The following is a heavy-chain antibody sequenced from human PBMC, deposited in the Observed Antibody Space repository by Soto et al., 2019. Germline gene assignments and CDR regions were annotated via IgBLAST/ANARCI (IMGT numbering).Heavy chain of an antibody. CDR3: AKHNARQQLGGNYYYIMDV. Sequence: QVQLVQSGAEVKKPGSSVKISCKASGGTFRTNAFSWVRQAPGQGLEWMGGIIPIFPTPDYPQKFQGRVTITANESTTTTYMELSSLRTEDTATYYSAKHNARQQLGGNYYYIMDVWGQGTTVTVSS. V-gene: IGHV1-69*12. CDR1: GGTFRTNA. J-gene: IGHJ6*02. D-gene: IGHD2-2*01. CDR2: IIPIFPTP.